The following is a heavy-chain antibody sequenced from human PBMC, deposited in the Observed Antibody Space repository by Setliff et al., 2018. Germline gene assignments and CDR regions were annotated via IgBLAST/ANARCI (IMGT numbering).Heavy chain of an antibody. CDR2: VYYSGYT. J-gene: IGHJ1*01. D-gene: IGHD3-10*01. CDR3: ARVDFTMIQGVLGL. Sequence: LSLTCNVSGGSVSSTSHYWGWIRQPPGKGMEWIGSVYYSGYTYYNPSLQSRVTISVDMSKNQFSMKLTSVTAADTAVYYCARVDFTMIQGVLGLWGQGTLVTVPS. V-gene: IGHV4-39*07. CDR1: GGSVSSTSHY.